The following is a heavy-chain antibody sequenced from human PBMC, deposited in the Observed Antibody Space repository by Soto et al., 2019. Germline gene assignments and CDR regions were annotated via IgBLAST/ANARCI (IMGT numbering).Heavy chain of an antibody. V-gene: IGHV3-23*01. CDR3: AKAYYYDSSGYSGMDV. D-gene: IGHD3-22*01. Sequence: GGSLRLSCAASGFTFSNYAMSWVRQAPGKGLEWVSAISGDGGSTYYADSVKGRFTISRDNSKNTLYLQMNSLRAEDTAVYYCAKAYYYDSSGYSGMDVWGQGTTVTVSS. CDR1: GFTFSNYA. CDR2: ISGDGGST. J-gene: IGHJ6*02.